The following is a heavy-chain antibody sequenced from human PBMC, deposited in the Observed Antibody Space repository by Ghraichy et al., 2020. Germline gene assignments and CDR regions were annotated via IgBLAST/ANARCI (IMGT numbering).Heavy chain of an antibody. CDR1: GYSFISSA. J-gene: IGHJ4*02. D-gene: IGHD6-19*01. Sequence: ASVKVSCKASGYSFISSAIQWVRQAPGQRLEWMGWINGGNGNTKYSQKFQGRVIINRDTSASTAYMELSSLRSEDTAVYYCARGGRVAGTADYWGQGTLVTVSS. V-gene: IGHV1-3*01. CDR2: INGGNGNT. CDR3: ARGGRVAGTADY.